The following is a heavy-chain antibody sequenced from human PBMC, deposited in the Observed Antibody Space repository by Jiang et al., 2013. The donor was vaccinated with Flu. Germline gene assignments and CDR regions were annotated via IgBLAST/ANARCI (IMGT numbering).Heavy chain of an antibody. CDR3: ARAGIGGGTAMVGCDY. Sequence: SGAEVKKPGASVKVSCKASGYTFTGYYMHWVRQAPGQGLEWMGWINPNSGGTNYAQKFQGWVTMTRDTSISTAYMELSRLRSDDTAVYYCARAGIGGGTAMVGCDYWGQGTLVTVSS. J-gene: IGHJ4*02. D-gene: IGHD5-18*01. CDR2: INPNSGGT. CDR1: GYTFTGYY. V-gene: IGHV1-2*04.